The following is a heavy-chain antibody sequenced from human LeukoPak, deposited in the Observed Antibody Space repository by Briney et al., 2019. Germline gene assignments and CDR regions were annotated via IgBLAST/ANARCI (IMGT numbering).Heavy chain of an antibody. D-gene: IGHD2-15*01. CDR2: IYYSGST. CDR3: ASPQAYCSGGSCHNWFDP. CDR1: GGSISSSSYY. Sequence: SETLSLTCTVSGGSISSSSYYWGWIRQPPGKGLEWIGRIYYSGSTYYNPSLTSRVTISVDTSKNQFSLKLSSVTAADTAVYYCASPQAYCSGGSCHNWFDPWGQGTLVTVSS. J-gene: IGHJ5*02. V-gene: IGHV4-39*01.